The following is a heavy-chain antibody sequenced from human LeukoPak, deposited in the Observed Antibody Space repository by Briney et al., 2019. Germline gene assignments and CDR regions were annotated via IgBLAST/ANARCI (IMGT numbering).Heavy chain of an antibody. Sequence: PGGSLRLSCAASGFAFSSYALHWVRQAPGKGLEWVPVISYDGGKEYYADSVKGRFTISGDNSKNTLYLQMNSLRGEDTAVYYCARDRNSASSNNWFDPWGQGTLVTVSS. J-gene: IGHJ5*02. CDR1: GFAFSSYA. D-gene: IGHD6-6*01. CDR2: ISYDGGKE. CDR3: ARDRNSASSNNWFDP. V-gene: IGHV3-30-3*01.